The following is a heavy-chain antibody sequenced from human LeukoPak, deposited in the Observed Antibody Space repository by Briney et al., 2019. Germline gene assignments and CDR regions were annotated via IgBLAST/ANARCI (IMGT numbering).Heavy chain of an antibody. J-gene: IGHJ4*02. CDR3: ARHVGNSGSGSYLTYFDY. CDR2: IYYSGST. V-gene: IGHV4-59*08. D-gene: IGHD3-10*01. Sequence: PSETLSLTCTVSGGSISNYYWSWIRQPPGKGLEWIGHIYYSGSTHYNPSLKSRVTISVDTSKNQFSLKLSSVTAADTAVYYCARHVGNSGSGSYLTYFDYWGQGTLVTVSS. CDR1: GGSISNYY.